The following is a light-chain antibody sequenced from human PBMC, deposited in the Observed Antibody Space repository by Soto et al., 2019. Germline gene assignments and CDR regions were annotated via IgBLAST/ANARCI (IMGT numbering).Light chain of an antibody. CDR3: VAWDDSLSGLV. CDR2: SNN. J-gene: IGLJ1*01. Sequence: VLTQPPSASGTPGQRVTISCSGRSANIGTNFVCWYQQLPGTAPKLLIYSNNQRPSGVPDRFSGSKSGTSASLDISGLRSEDEANYYCVAWDDSLSGLVFGTGTKVTVL. V-gene: IGLV1-47*02. CDR1: SANIGTNF.